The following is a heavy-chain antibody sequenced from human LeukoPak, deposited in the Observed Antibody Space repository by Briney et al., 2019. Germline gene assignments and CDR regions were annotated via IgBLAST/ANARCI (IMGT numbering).Heavy chain of an antibody. CDR3: ARQRWPINWFDP. D-gene: IGHD5-24*01. Sequence: ASVKVSCKASGYTFTSYGISWVRQAPGHGLDWMGWISAYNGNTNYAQKLQGRVTMTTDTSTSTAYMELRSLRSHDTAVYYCARQRWPINWFDPWGQGTLVTVSS. CDR1: GYTFTSYG. CDR2: ISAYNGNT. V-gene: IGHV1-18*01. J-gene: IGHJ5*02.